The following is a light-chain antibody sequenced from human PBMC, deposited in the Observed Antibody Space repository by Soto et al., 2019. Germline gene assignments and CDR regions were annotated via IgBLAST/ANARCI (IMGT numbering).Light chain of an antibody. CDR3: QQYDSSPRT. J-gene: IGKJ1*01. CDR2: GTS. Sequence: ENVLTQSPGTLSLSPGEGATLSCRASQSISSSSLAWYQQKFGQAPRLLMYGTSSRATGIPDRFSGSGSGTDFTLTISRLEPEDFAVYYCQQYDSSPRTFGQGTKVEIK. CDR1: QSISSSS. V-gene: IGKV3-20*01.